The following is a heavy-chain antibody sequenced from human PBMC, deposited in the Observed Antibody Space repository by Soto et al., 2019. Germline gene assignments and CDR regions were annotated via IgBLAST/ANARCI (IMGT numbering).Heavy chain of an antibody. CDR3: AITKGAYCTNGVCYSYYFDY. CDR2: IKQDGSEK. V-gene: IGHV3-7*01. CDR1: GFTFSSYW. J-gene: IGHJ4*02. Sequence: EVQLVESGGGLVQPGGSLRLSCAASGFTFSSYWMSWVRQAPGKGLEWVANIKQDGSEKYYVDSVKGRFTISRDNAKNSLYLQMNSLRAEDTAVYYCAITKGAYCTNGVCYSYYFDYWGQGTLVTVSS. D-gene: IGHD2-8*01.